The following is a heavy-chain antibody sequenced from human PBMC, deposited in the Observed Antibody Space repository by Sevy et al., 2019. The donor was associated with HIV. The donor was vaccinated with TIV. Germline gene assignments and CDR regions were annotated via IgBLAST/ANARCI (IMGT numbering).Heavy chain of an antibody. J-gene: IGHJ4*02. CDR3: AKDRSGSWSVDY. V-gene: IGHV3-30*18. D-gene: IGHD6-13*01. Sequence: GGSLRLSCAGSGFTFYNYGIHWVRRAPGKGLEWVTMISYDGKNENYADSVKGRFTISRDNSKNTVYLQMNSLRPDDTAIYYCAKDRSGSWSVDYWGQGTLVTVSS. CDR1: GFTFYNYG. CDR2: ISYDGKNE.